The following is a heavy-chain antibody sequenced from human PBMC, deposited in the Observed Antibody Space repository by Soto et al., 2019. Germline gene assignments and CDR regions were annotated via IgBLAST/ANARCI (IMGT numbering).Heavy chain of an antibody. CDR2: ISYDGSDK. Sequence: QVQLVESGGGVVQPGMSLRLSCAASGFTFSSYGMHWVRQAPGKGLEWVAVISYDGSDKYYADSVKGRFTISRDNSKNTLNLQMNSLRADDTAGYYCAKALGELSPESYDYWGQGTLSTVSS. CDR3: AKALGELSPESYDY. D-gene: IGHD3-16*02. V-gene: IGHV3-30*18. J-gene: IGHJ4*02. CDR1: GFTFSSYG.